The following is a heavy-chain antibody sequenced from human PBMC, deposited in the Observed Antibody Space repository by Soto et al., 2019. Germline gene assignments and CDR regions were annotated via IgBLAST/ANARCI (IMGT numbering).Heavy chain of an antibody. Sequence: GGSLRLSCAASVFTFTRYAMNWVRLAPGKGLEWVSAISGTGYNTYYADSVKGRFTISRDNTKNTLYLQMNSLRAEDTAVYYCAKAGFSSSWSPTYFDYWGQGTLVTVSS. CDR2: ISGTGYNT. V-gene: IGHV3-23*01. CDR1: VFTFTRYA. J-gene: IGHJ4*02. D-gene: IGHD6-13*01. CDR3: AKAGFSSSWSPTYFDY.